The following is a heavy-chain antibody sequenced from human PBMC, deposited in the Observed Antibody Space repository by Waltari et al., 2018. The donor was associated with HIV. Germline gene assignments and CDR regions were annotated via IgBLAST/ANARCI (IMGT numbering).Heavy chain of an antibody. D-gene: IGHD3-10*01. CDR1: GGAFVSHT. J-gene: IGHJ5*01. Sequence: QVQLVQSGAEVKKPGSSVKVSCKASGGAFVSHTFNWVRQAPGQGLEWMGRAIPMFGTANYALKFQGRVTITADKSTTTAYMELNGLRIDDTAVYYCASARETMGVDFDSWGQGTLVTVS. CDR2: AIPMFGTA. CDR3: ASARETMGVDFDS. V-gene: IGHV1-69*08.